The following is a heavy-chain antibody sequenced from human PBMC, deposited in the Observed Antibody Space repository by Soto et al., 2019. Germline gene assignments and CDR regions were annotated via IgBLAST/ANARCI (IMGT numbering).Heavy chain of an antibody. CDR2: IIPIFGTA. D-gene: IGHD3-10*01. Sequence: GASVKVSCRASDYTFTSYGITWVRQAPGQGLEWLGWIIPIFGTANYAQKFQGRVTITADESTSTAYMELSSLRSEDTAVYYCARGTLDRTMVRGVKPYYFDDWGQGTLVTVSS. CDR3: ARGTLDRTMVRGVKPYYFDD. CDR1: DYTFTSYG. J-gene: IGHJ4*02. V-gene: IGHV1-69*13.